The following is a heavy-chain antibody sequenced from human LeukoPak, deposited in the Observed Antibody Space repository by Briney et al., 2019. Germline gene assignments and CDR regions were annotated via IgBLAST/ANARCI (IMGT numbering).Heavy chain of an antibody. V-gene: IGHV1-18*01. D-gene: IGHD5-24*01. J-gene: IGHJ4*02. CDR2: ISAYNGNT. CDR3: VRDGPDRRDGHDWDY. Sequence: ASVKVSCKASGYTFTSYGISWVRQAPGQGLEWMGWISAYNGNTKYAQKVQGRVTMITDTSTNTAYMELRSLRSDDTAVYYCVRDGPDRRDGHDWDYWGRGTLVTVSS. CDR1: GYTFTSYG.